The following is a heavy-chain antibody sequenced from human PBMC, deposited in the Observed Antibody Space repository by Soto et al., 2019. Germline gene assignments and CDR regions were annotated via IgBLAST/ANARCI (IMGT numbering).Heavy chain of an antibody. CDR1: GYTFISHG. CDR3: ARVIVQLPGAHFYYGMDV. CDR2: ISGHNGNT. V-gene: IGHV1-18*01. J-gene: IGHJ6*02. Sequence: ASVKVSCKASGYTFISHGISWVRQAPGQGLEWMGWISGHNGNTHYEQKFHGRVTMTTDTSTSTAYMELRSLTSDNTAVYYCARVIVQLPGAHFYYGMDVWGQGTAVTVS. D-gene: IGHD2-2*01.